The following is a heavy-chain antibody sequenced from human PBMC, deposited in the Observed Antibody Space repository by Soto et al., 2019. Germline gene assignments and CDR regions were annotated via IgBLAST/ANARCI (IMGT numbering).Heavy chain of an antibody. J-gene: IGHJ4*02. CDR3: TRDPGAYSSTWSFYFDS. V-gene: IGHV3-74*01. D-gene: IGHD6-13*01. CDR2: INTDGSST. Sequence: GGSLRLCCAASGFTFSRFWMHWVRQAPGKGLVWVSRINTDGSSTTYADSVKGRFTISRDNAKNTLYLQMDSLRAEDTGVYYCTRDPGAYSSTWSFYFDSWGQGTLVTVSS. CDR1: GFTFSRFW.